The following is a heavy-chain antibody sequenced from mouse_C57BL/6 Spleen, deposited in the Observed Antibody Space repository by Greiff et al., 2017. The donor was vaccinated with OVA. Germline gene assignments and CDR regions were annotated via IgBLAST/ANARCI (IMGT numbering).Heavy chain of an antibody. Sequence: EVKVVESGGGLVKPGGSLKLSCAASGFTFSDYGMHWVRQAPEKGLEWVAYISSGSSTIYYADTVKGRFTISRDNAKNTLFLQMTSLRSEDTAMYYCARNDYGKGYYAMDYWGQGTSVTVSS. V-gene: IGHV5-17*01. CDR1: GFTFSDYG. CDR3: ARNDYGKGYYAMDY. J-gene: IGHJ4*01. D-gene: IGHD1-1*01. CDR2: ISSGSSTI.